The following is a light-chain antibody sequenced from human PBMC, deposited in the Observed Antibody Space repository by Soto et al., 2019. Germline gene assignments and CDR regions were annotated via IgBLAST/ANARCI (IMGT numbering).Light chain of an antibody. CDR1: QTVGSN. CDR2: GAS. J-gene: IGKJ5*01. V-gene: IGKV3D-15*01. Sequence: EIVMTQSPATLSVTPGERATLSCRASQTVGSNLAWYQQKPGQAPRLLIYGASTRASDTPARFSGSGSVTEFALTISSLQSEDFAVYYCQQYNNWPITFGQGTRLEI. CDR3: QQYNNWPIT.